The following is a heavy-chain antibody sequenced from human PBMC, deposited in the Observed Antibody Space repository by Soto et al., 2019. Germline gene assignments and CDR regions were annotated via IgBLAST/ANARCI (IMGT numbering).Heavy chain of an antibody. D-gene: IGHD3-22*01. CDR3: ARGTYFDDSSGYFDD. CDR1: GFTFSSYW. Sequence: GGSLRLSCAASGFTFSSYWMSWVRQAPGKGLVWVANINQDGSEKYYVDSVKGRFTISRDNAKNSLYVQMTSLRVEDTAVYYCARGTYFDDSSGYFDDWGQGTLVTGSS. J-gene: IGHJ4*02. CDR2: INQDGSEK. V-gene: IGHV3-7*01.